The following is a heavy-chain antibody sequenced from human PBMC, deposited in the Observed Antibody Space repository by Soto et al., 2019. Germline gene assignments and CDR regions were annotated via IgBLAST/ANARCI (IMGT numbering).Heavy chain of an antibody. J-gene: IGHJ4*02. Sequence: XETLSLTCSVSGSPITSNYWTWIRQPPGKGLEWIGYLDHQGYSNYSPSLRSRVSMSIDTSKNQLSLKVHSVTAADTAVYYCARVPVTGYFDWLDHWGQGTLVTVSS. D-gene: IGHD3-9*01. CDR1: GSPITSNY. CDR3: ARVPVTGYFDWLDH. V-gene: IGHV4-59*01. CDR2: LDHQGYS.